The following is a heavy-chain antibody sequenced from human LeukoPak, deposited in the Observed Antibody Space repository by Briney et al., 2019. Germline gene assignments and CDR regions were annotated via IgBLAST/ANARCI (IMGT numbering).Heavy chain of an antibody. V-gene: IGHV3-30*18. CDR1: GFTFSNYD. J-gene: IGHJ4*02. CDR3: AKDDRGNEAPFDY. Sequence: SGGSLRLSCAASGFTFSNYDMHWVRQAPGKGLEWVAVISYDGTNKYYADSVKGRFTISRDNSKNTLHLQMNSLRAEDTAVYYCAKDDRGNEAPFDYWGQGTLATVSS. CDR2: ISYDGTNK.